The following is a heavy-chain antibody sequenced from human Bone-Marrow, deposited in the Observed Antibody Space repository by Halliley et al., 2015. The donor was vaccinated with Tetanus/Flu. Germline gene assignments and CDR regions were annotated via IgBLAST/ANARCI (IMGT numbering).Heavy chain of an antibody. D-gene: IGHD3-10*01. V-gene: IGHV4-30-4*01. Sequence: GLVKPSQTLSLTCTVSGGSITTGDYYWSWIRQFPGRGLEWIGNIHSSGSTSYSHSLKSRVTISVDKTKNQFSLKMTSVTAADAAVFFCARCPKHDTSDNYVGEEFDDWGRGILFTVSS. CDR1: GGSITTGDYY. J-gene: IGHJ4*02. CDR3: ARCPKHDTSDNYVGEEFDD. CDR2: IHSSGST.